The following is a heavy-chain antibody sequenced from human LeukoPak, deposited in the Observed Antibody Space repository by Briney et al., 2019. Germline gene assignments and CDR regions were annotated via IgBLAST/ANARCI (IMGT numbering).Heavy chain of an antibody. Sequence: ASVKVSCKASGYTFTGYYMHWVRQAPGQGLEWMGWINPNSGGTNYAQKFQGRVTMTRDTSISTAYMELSRLRSDDTAVYYRARLTIFGVVIRDGMDVWGQGTTVTVSS. J-gene: IGHJ6*02. CDR2: INPNSGGT. V-gene: IGHV1-2*02. CDR1: GYTFTGYY. CDR3: ARLTIFGVVIRDGMDV. D-gene: IGHD3-3*01.